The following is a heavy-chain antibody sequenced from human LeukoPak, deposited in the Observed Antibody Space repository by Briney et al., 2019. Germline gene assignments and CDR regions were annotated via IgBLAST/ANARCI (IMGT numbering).Heavy chain of an antibody. CDR3: ARDRLHYDSLTGYPAD. J-gene: IGHJ4*02. CDR1: GFTFTSYG. V-gene: IGHV3-21*01. D-gene: IGHD3-9*01. Sequence: GGSLRLSCAASGFTFTSYGMHWVRQAPGKGLEWVSSITSSGSYIYYADSVKGRFTISRDNARNSLYLQMNSLRAEDTAIYYCARDRLHYDSLTGYPADWGQGTLVTVSS. CDR2: ITSSGSYI.